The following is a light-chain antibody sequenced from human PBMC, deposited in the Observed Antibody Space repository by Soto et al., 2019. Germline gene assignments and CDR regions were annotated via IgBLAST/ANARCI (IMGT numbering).Light chain of an antibody. V-gene: IGKV1-12*01. CDR2: PAS. J-gene: IGKJ3*01. CDR3: QQANSLPL. Sequence: DIQMTQSPYSVSASVGDRVIMTCRASQGISTWLAWYQQKPGKAPKLLIYPASRLQSGVPARFSGSGSGREFTLTITSLQPEDSATYYCQQANSLPLFGPGTKVEI. CDR1: QGISTW.